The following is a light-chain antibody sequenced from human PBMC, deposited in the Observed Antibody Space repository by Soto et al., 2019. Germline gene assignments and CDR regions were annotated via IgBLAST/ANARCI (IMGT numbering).Light chain of an antibody. CDR3: QQRSNWT. CDR2: DAS. V-gene: IGKV3-11*01. J-gene: IGKJ1*01. CDR1: QSVSSY. Sequence: EIVLTQSPATLSLSPGERATHSCRASQSVSSYLAWYQQKPGQAPRLLIYDASNRATGIPARFSGSGSGTDFTLTISSLEPEDFAVYYCQQRSNWTFGHGTKV.